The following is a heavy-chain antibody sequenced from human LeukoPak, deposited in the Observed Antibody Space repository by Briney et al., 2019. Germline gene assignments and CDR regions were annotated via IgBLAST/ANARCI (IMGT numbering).Heavy chain of an antibody. CDR3: ARGPTVLGFDY. CDR2: INHSGST. V-gene: IGHV4-39*07. Sequence: SETLSLTCTVSGGSISSGGYYWSWIRQPPGKGLEWIGEINHSGSTNYNPSLKSRVTISVDTSKNQFSLKLSSVTAADTAVYYCARGPTVLGFDYWGQGTLVTVSS. CDR1: GGSISSGGYY. D-gene: IGHD4-17*01. J-gene: IGHJ4*02.